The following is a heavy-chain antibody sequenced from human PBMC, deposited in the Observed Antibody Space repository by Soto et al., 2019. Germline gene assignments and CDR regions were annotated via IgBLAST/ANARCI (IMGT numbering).Heavy chain of an antibody. CDR3: AKVVTMIVVVPNWFDP. CDR1: GFTFSSYA. D-gene: IGHD3-22*01. V-gene: IGHV3-23*01. Sequence: GGSLRLSCAASGFTFSSYAMSWVRQAPGKGLEWVSAISGSGGSTYYADSVKGRFTISRDNSKNTLYLQMNSLRAEDTAVYYCAKVVTMIVVVPNWFDPWGQGTLVTVS. J-gene: IGHJ5*02. CDR2: ISGSGGST.